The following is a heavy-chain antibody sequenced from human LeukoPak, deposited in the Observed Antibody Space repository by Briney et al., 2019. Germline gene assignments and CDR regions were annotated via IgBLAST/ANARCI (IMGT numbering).Heavy chain of an antibody. CDR1: GYSISSGYY. CDR2: IYHSGST. Sequence: PSETPSLTCTVSGYSISSGYYWGWIRQPPGKGLEWIGSIYHSGSTYYNPSLKSRVTISVDTSKNQFSLKLSSVTAADTAVYYCARGGDDFWSGYPWGYFDYWGQGTLVTVSS. D-gene: IGHD3-3*01. CDR3: ARGGDDFWSGYPWGYFDY. V-gene: IGHV4-38-2*02. J-gene: IGHJ4*02.